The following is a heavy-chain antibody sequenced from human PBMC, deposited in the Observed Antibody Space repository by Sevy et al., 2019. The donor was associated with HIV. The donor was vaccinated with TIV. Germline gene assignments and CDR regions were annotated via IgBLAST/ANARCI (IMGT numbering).Heavy chain of an antibody. CDR3: ARVVLYYDAKYCDF. V-gene: IGHV3-48*02. Sequence: GRSLRLSCAASGFSFSQYSMNWVRQAPGKGLEWLSYISGSSGTIYYAGSVKGRFTISRDNAKNSVYLQMNSLRDEDSAVYYCARVVLYYDAKYCDFWGQGALVTVSS. CDR1: GFSFSQYS. D-gene: IGHD3-22*01. CDR2: ISGSSGTI. J-gene: IGHJ4*02.